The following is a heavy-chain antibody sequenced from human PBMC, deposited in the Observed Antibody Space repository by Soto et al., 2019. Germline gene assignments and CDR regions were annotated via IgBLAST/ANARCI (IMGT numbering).Heavy chain of an antibody. CDR3: ARVPDIAAFGMDV. CDR1: GGTFSSYA. J-gene: IGHJ6*02. Sequence: ASVKVSCKASGGTFSSYAISWVRQAPGQGLEWMGGIIPIFGTANYAQKFQGRVTITADKSTSTAYMELSSLRSEDTAVYYCARVPDIAAFGMDVWGQGTTVTVSS. V-gene: IGHV1-69*06. D-gene: IGHD6-13*01. CDR2: IIPIFGTA.